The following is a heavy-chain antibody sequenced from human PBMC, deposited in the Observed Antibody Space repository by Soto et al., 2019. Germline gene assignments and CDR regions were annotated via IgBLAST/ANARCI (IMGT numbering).Heavy chain of an antibody. V-gene: IGHV3-30-3*01. CDR1: GFTFSSYA. CDR3: ARDPVRGVIITYLEYYYGMDV. J-gene: IGHJ6*02. Sequence: QVQLVESGGGVVQPGRSLRLSCAASGFTFSSYAMHWVRQAPGKGLEWVAVISYDGSNKYYADSVKGRFTISRDNSKNPLYLQMNSLRAEDTAVYYCARDPVRGVIITYLEYYYGMDVWGQGTTVTVSS. CDR2: ISYDGSNK. D-gene: IGHD3-10*01.